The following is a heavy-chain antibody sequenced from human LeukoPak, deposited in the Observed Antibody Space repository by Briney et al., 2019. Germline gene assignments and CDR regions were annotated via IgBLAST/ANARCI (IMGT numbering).Heavy chain of an antibody. V-gene: IGHV4-34*01. D-gene: IGHD4-23*01. CDR2: IYHSGSA. CDR1: DGPFSAYC. CDR3: ARGLGGGNSVYFDL. J-gene: IGHJ2*01. Sequence: PSETLSLTCAVYDGPFSAYCWSWIRQPPGKGLEWIGEIYHSGSANYNPSLQSRVTISVDTSKNQFSLKLSSVTAADTAVYYCARGLGGGNSVYFDLWGRGTLVTVSS.